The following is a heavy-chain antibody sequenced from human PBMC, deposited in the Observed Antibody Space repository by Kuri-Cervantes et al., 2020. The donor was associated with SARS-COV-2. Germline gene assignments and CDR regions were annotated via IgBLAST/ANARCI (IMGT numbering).Heavy chain of an antibody. CDR1: GYSISSGYY. D-gene: IGHD6-19*01. CDR3: ARHSRLVDFDY. CDR2: IYHSGST. J-gene: IGHJ4*02. V-gene: IGHV4-38-2*01. Sequence: SETLSLTCAVSGYSISSGYYWGWIRQPPGKGLEWIGSIYHSGSTHYKPSLKSRVTLSVDTSKNQFSLKLSSVTAADTAVYYCARHSRLVDFDYRGQGTLVTVSS.